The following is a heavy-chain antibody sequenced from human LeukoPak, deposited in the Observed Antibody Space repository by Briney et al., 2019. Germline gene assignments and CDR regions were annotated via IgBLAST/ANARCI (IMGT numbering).Heavy chain of an antibody. Sequence: SETLSLTCTVSGGSISSYYWSWIRQPPGKGLEWIGYIYYSGSTNYNPSLKSRVNISVDTSKNQFSLKLSSVTAADTAVYYCARLSSGYYYTVDYWGQGTLVTVSS. J-gene: IGHJ4*02. D-gene: IGHD3-22*01. CDR2: IYYSGST. CDR1: GGSISSYY. CDR3: ARLSSGYYYTVDY. V-gene: IGHV4-59*08.